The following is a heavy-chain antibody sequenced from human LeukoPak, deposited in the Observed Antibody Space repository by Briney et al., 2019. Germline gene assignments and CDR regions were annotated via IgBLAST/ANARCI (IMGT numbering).Heavy chain of an antibody. Sequence: GASVKVSCKASGYTFTSYAMHWVRQAPGQRLEWMGWINAGNGNTKYSQKFQGRVTITRDTSASTAYMELSSLRSEDTAVYYCARALNRGYYGSGDDYWGQGTLVTVSS. CDR1: GYTFTSYA. D-gene: IGHD3-10*01. V-gene: IGHV1-3*01. CDR3: ARALNRGYYGSGDDY. CDR2: INAGNGNT. J-gene: IGHJ4*02.